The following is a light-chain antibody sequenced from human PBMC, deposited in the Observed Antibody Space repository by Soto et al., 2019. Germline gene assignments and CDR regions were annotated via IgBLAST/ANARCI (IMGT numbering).Light chain of an antibody. CDR1: QSVGSTY. V-gene: IGKV3-15*01. CDR2: GAS. Sequence: KSPVTLFLSPGERATLSCRASQSVGSTYLAWYQQKPGQAPRLLIYGASTGATDIPARFSGSGSGTEFTLTISSLQSEDIAFYYCQQYNSWPLPFGGGTKVDI. J-gene: IGKJ4*01. CDR3: QQYNSWPLP.